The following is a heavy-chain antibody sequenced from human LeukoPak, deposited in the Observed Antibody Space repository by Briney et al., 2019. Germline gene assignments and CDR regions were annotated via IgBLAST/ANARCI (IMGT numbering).Heavy chain of an antibody. CDR3: ARDSPSYFAFDY. V-gene: IGHV3-33*01. D-gene: IGHD3-9*01. J-gene: IGHJ4*02. CDR2: IWYDGSNK. CDR1: GFTFSSYG. Sequence: GGSLRLSCAASGFTFSSYGMHWVRQAPGKGLEWVAVIWYDGSNKYCADSVKGRFTISRDNSKNTLYLQMNSLRAEDTAVYYCARDSPSYFAFDYWGQGTLVTVSS.